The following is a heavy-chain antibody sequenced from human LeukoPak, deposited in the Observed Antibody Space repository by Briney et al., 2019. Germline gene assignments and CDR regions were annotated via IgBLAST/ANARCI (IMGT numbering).Heavy chain of an antibody. CDR2: IWNDGSHE. Sequence: PGGSLRLSCTAWGFTYSLFVMRCVRQAPGKGLEWVAVIWNDGSHEYYADSEKGRFTISRDNSRNTVYLQMNSLRAEDTAVYYCGKDATGHGETHFDCWCQGSLVTVSS. D-gene: IGHD4-17*01. CDR1: GFTYSLFV. J-gene: IGHJ4*02. V-gene: IGHV3-33*06. CDR3: GKDATGHGETHFDC.